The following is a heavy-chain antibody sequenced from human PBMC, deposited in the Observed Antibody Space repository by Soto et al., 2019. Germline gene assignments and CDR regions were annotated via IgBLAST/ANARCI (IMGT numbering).Heavy chain of an antibody. D-gene: IGHD2-21*02. V-gene: IGHV2-5*02. Sequence: QITLKASGPTLVKPTQTLTLTCTFSAFSLSTGGVGVGWIRQPPGKALEWLALIYWDDDKRYSPSLRSRLTIAKDTSKNQVVLTMNNMDPVDTATYYCIQSRCRGDCLQSYASYYYYGMDVWGQGTTVTVSS. CDR1: AFSLSTGGVG. J-gene: IGHJ6*02. CDR3: IQSRCRGDCLQSYASYYYYGMDV. CDR2: IYWDDDK.